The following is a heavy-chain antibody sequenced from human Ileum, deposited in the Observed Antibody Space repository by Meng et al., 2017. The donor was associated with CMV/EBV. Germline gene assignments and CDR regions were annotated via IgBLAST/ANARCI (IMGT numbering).Heavy chain of an antibody. D-gene: IGHD6-6*01. CDR1: GGSISSSSYY. J-gene: IGHJ4*02. V-gene: IGHV4-39*01. Sequence: SETLSLTCTVPGGSISSSSYYWGWIRQPPGKGLEWLGTIYYSGSTYYNPSLKSRVTIFIDMSKNQFSLKLNSVTAADTAVYYCARLRLAARWFDYWGQGTLATFPS. CDR3: ARLRLAARWFDY. CDR2: IYYSGST.